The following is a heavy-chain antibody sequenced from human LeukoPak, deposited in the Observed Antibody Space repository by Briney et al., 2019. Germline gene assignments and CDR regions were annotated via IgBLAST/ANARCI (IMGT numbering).Heavy chain of an antibody. Sequence: SETLSLTCTVSGDSISSYYWSWIRQPPGKGLEWIGYIYYSGSTNYNPSLKSRVTISIDTSKNQFSLKLSSVTAADTAVYYCARDGGPFYYYYGMDVWGQGTTVTVSS. CDR1: GDSISSYY. D-gene: IGHD4-23*01. J-gene: IGHJ6*02. CDR2: IYYSGST. V-gene: IGHV4-59*01. CDR3: ARDGGPFYYYYGMDV.